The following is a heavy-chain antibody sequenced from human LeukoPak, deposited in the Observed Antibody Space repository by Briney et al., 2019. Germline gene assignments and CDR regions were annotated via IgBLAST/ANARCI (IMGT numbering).Heavy chain of an antibody. CDR2: ITSSGSYI. CDR3: ARGGGYSYGSFDY. J-gene: IGHJ4*02. CDR1: AFIFSNYN. D-gene: IGHD5-18*01. V-gene: IGHV3-21*01. Sequence: GGSLRLSCAASAFIFSNYNMNWVRQAPGKGLEWVSSITSSGSYIYYADSVKGRFTISRDNAKNTLYLQRNSLRAEDTAVYYCARGGGYSYGSFDYWGQGTLVTVSS.